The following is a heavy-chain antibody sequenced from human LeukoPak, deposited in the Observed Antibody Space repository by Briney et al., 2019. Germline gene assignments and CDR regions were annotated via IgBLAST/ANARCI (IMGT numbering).Heavy chain of an antibody. CDR2: IYYSGST. J-gene: IGHJ6*03. Sequence: SETLSLTCTVSGGSISSSSYYWGWIRQPPGKGLEWIGSIYYSGSTYYNPSLKSRVTISVDTSKNQFSLKLSSVTAADTAMYYCARGYGGIYYYYMDVWGKGTTVTVSS. CDR3: ARGYGGIYYYYMDV. CDR1: GGSISSSSYY. D-gene: IGHD3-16*01. V-gene: IGHV4-39*07.